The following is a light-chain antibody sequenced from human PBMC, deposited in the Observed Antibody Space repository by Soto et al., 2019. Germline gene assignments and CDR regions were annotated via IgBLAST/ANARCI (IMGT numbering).Light chain of an antibody. V-gene: IGKV1-17*01. J-gene: IGKJ2*01. CDR3: LQDNPFTFT. Sequence: EIQMTQSPSSLSASVGDRVTITCRASQGTTKDLGWYQQNSGKAPQRLIYAASNLQSGVPSRFSGSVSRAKFTLTSTRLQPEDFANSYRLQDNPFTFTFDQRTQLEI. CDR1: QGTTKD. CDR2: AAS.